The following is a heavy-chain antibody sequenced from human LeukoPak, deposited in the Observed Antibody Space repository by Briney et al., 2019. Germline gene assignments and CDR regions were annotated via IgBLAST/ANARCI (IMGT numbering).Heavy chain of an antibody. Sequence: SVKVSCKASGGTFSSYAIIWVRQAPGQGLEWMGGIIPIFGTANYAQKFQGRVTITADESTSTAYMELSSLRSEDTAVYYCARVGGDVVVPAFGRGFDPWGQGTLVTVSS. J-gene: IGHJ5*02. D-gene: IGHD2-2*01. CDR2: IIPIFGTA. CDR3: ARVGGDVVVPAFGRGFDP. V-gene: IGHV1-69*13. CDR1: GGTFSSYA.